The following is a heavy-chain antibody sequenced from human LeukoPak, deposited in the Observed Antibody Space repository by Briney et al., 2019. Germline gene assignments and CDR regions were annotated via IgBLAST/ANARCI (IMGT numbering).Heavy chain of an antibody. D-gene: IGHD3-10*01. J-gene: IGHJ4*02. V-gene: IGHV3-11*01. CDR3: AKKKVVQGVTFFDY. CDR2: ISSSGSTI. Sequence: GGPLRLSCAASGFTFSDYYMSWIRQAPGKGLEWVSYISSSGSTIYYADSVKGRFTISRDNAKNSLYLQMNSLRAEDTAVYYCAKKKVVQGVTFFDYWGQGTLVTVSS. CDR1: GFTFSDYY.